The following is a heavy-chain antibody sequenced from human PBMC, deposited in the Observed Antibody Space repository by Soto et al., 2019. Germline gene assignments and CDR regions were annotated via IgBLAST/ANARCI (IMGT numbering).Heavy chain of an antibody. CDR3: ARGRYCLTGRCFPNWFDS. D-gene: IGHD2-15*01. Sequence: SETLSLACSFSGDAISTVDYFFSGIRHPRGDCLEYIGYIYKSTTTYYNPSFESRVAISLDTSKSQFSLNVTSVTAADTAVYFCARGRYCLTGRCFPNWFDSWGQGTLVTVSS. CDR1: GDAISTVDYF. V-gene: IGHV4-30-4*01. J-gene: IGHJ5*01. CDR2: IYKSTTT.